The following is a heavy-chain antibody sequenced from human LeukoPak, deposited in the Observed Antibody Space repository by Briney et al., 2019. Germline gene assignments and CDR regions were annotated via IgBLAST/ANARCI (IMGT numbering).Heavy chain of an antibody. J-gene: IGHJ4*02. V-gene: IGHV1-46*01. CDR1: GYTFTSYY. D-gene: IGHD3-10*01. CDR2: INPSGGST. Sequence: ASVKVSCKASGYTFTSYYMHWVRQAPGQGLEWMGIINPSGGSTSYAQKFQGRVTMTRDTSTSTVYMELSSLRSEDTAVYYCARDIWFGGSRTNPNKYYFDYWGQGTLVTVSS. CDR3: ARDIWFGGSRTNPNKYYFDY.